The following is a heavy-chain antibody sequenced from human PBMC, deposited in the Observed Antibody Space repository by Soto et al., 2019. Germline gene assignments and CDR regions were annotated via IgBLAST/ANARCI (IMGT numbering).Heavy chain of an antibody. CDR1: GFTFSSYW. D-gene: IGHD5-12*01. CDR2: IKQDGSEK. CDR3: AKGGTYHIGDIDS. V-gene: IGHV3-7*03. Sequence: HPGGSLRLSCVASGFTFSSYWMSWVRQAPGKGLGWVANIKQDGSEKYYVDSVKGRFTLSRDNAKNSLYLQMNSLTVEDTAVYYCAKGGTYHIGDIDSWGQGILVTVSS. J-gene: IGHJ4*02.